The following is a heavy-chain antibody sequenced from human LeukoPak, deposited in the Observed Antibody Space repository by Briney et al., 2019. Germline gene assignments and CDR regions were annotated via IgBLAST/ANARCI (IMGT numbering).Heavy chain of an antibody. CDR2: INHRGGT. CDR3: ASGVGEFFPDAFNI. J-gene: IGHJ3*02. CDR1: GGSFSDYS. Sequence: SETLSLTCAVFGGSFSDYSWTWIRQTPGKRLECIGEINHRGGTNYNPSLKSRLTISVDTSKNQFSLNLTSVTAADTAVYYCASGVGEFFPDAFNIWGQGTMVGVFS. V-gene: IGHV4-34*01. D-gene: IGHD3-10*01.